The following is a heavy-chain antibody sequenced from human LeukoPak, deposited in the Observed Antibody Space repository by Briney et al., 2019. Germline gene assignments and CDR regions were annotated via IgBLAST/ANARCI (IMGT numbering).Heavy chain of an antibody. CDR3: AKEVTMIVGGQYFDY. Sequence: SGGSLRLSCAASGFTFDDYSMHWVRQAPGKGLEWVSLITWDGTRTYYGDSVKGRFTISRDNSENSLYLQMNSLRPEDTALYYCAKEVTMIVGGQYFDYWGQGTLVTVSS. V-gene: IGHV3-43*01. CDR1: GFTFDDYS. CDR2: ITWDGTRT. J-gene: IGHJ4*02. D-gene: IGHD3-22*01.